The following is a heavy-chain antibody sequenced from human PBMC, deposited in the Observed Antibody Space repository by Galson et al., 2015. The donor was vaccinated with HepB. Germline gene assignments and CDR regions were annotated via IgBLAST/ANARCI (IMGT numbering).Heavy chain of an antibody. V-gene: IGHV3-15*01. J-gene: IGHJ6*03. CDR1: GFTFSNAW. Sequence: SLRLSCAASGFTFSNAWMNWVRQAPGKGLEWVGRIKSKTDGGTTDYAAPVKGRFTFSRDDSKNTLYLQMNSLKTEDTAVYYCTTGANHYCSSTSCSHYYYYYMDVWGKGTTVTVSS. CDR3: TTGANHYCSSTSCSHYYYYYMDV. D-gene: IGHD2-2*01. CDR2: IKSKTDGGTT.